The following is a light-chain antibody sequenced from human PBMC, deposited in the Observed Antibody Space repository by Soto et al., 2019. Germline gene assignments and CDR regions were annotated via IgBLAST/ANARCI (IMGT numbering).Light chain of an antibody. CDR2: GAS. CDR1: QTVRNNY. V-gene: IGKV3-20*01. CDR3: QHYQSGHPIT. Sequence: EFVLTQSPGTLSLSPGERATLSCRASQTVRNNYLAWYQQKPGQAPRLLISGASSRATGIPDRFTGSGSETSFTLTISRLEPEDFALYYCQHYQSGHPITFGQGTRLEIK. J-gene: IGKJ5*01.